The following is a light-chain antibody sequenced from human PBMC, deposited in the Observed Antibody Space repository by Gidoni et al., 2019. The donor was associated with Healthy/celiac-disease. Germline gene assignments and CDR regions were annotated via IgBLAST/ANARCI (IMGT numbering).Light chain of an antibody. J-gene: IGKJ4*01. V-gene: IGKV1-33*01. CDR1: QDISSY. Sequence: IQMTPSPSSLSASVGDRDTITCQASQDISSYLNWYQQKPGKAPKLLIYDASNLETGVPSRFSGSGSGTDFTFTISSLQPEDIATYYCQQYDNIPLTFGGGTKVEIK. CDR3: QQYDNIPLT. CDR2: DAS.